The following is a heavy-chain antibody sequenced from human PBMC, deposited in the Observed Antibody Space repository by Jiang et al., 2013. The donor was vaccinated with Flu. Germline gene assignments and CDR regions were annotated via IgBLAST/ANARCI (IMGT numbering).Heavy chain of an antibody. V-gene: IGHV5-51*01. J-gene: IGHJ4*02. D-gene: IGHD1-26*01. Sequence: GAEVKKPGESLKISCKGSGYSFTSYWIGWVRQVPGKGLEWMGLIYPTDSETRYSPSFQGQVTISADKSSTTTYLQWSSLKASDTAVYYCVRQEVGVGFDYWGQGALVTVSS. CDR3: VRQEVGVGFDY. CDR1: GYSFTSYW. CDR2: IYPTDSET.